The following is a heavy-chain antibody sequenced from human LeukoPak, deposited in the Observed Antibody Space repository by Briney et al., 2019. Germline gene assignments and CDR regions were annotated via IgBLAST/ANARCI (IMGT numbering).Heavy chain of an antibody. CDR3: ARLHYGGGYFDL. CDR1: GGSISSYY. D-gene: IGHD4-23*01. J-gene: IGHJ2*01. CDR2: IDTSGNT. Sequence: PSETLSLTCTVSGGSISSYYWSWIRQPAGKGLEWIGRIDTSGNTNYKPSLKSRVTMSVDTSKNQFSLKLSSVTAADTAVYYCARLHYGGGYFDLWGRGTLVTVSS. V-gene: IGHV4-4*07.